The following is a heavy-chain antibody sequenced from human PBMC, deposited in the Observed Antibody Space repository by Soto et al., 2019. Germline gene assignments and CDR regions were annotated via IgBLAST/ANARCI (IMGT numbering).Heavy chain of an antibody. Sequence: GASVKVSCKASGYTFTSYAMHWVRQAPGQRLEWMGWINAGNGNTKYSQKFQGRVTITRDTSASTAYMELSSLRSEDTAVYYCARDASYCSSTSCYEPSDPWGQGTLVTVSS. J-gene: IGHJ5*02. CDR3: ARDASYCSSTSCYEPSDP. CDR2: INAGNGNT. D-gene: IGHD2-2*01. V-gene: IGHV1-3*01. CDR1: GYTFTSYA.